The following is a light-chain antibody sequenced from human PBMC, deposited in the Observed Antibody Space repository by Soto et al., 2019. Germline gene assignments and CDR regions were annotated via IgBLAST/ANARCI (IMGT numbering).Light chain of an antibody. CDR2: GAS. Sequence: VLTLSLDTQSLPPRAGPALSCRTSQTVNSNHVAWCQQRPGQAPRLLIYGASTRAAGIPDRFSGSGSGTDFTLTITRLEPEDSAVYFCQQYTGPPTTFGQGTQLEIK. V-gene: IGKV3-20*01. CDR1: QTVNSNH. CDR3: QQYTGPPTT. J-gene: IGKJ5*01.